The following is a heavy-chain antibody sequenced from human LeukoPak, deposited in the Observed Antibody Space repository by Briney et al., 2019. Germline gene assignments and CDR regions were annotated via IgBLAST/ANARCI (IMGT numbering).Heavy chain of an antibody. CDR1: GGSISSYY. CDR2: ISDIGSI. CDR3: ARAVTTVTTAPLDY. V-gene: IGHV4-59*12. Sequence: SETLSLTCTVSGGSISSYYWSWIRQPPGKGLEWIAYISDIGSINYNPSLKSRVTVSLDTSKNQFSLKLSSVTAADTAVYYCARAVTTVTTAPLDYWGQGTLVTVSS. J-gene: IGHJ4*02. D-gene: IGHD4-17*01.